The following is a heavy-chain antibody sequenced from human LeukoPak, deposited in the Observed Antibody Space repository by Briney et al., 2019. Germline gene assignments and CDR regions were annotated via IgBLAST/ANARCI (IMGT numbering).Heavy chain of an antibody. V-gene: IGHV5-51*01. CDR2: IYPGDSDT. Sequence: GESLKISCKTSGYSFTTYWIDWVRQMPGKGLEWMGIIYPGDSDTTYSPSFQGQVTISVDKSTSTADLQWTSLKASDTAMYYCARHQSGRRYDALDVWGQGTMATASS. CDR3: ARHQSGRRYDALDV. CDR1: GYSFTTYW. J-gene: IGHJ3*01. D-gene: IGHD3-3*01.